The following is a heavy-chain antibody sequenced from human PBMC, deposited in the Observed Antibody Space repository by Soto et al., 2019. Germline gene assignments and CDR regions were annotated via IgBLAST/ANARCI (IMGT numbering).Heavy chain of an antibody. CDR1: GFTFSDSW. CDR2: IKSDGTYT. Sequence: EVQLVESGGGLVQPGGSLRLSCAASGFTFSDSWMHWVRQAPGKGLVWVSRIKSDGTYTTYADSVKGRLPISRDNAKNTLYLPMNSLIAQATSISCCAGRGSGYFGNWGQGTLVTVSS. J-gene: IGHJ4*02. D-gene: IGHD3-3*01. V-gene: IGHV3-74*01. CDR3: AGRGSGYFGN.